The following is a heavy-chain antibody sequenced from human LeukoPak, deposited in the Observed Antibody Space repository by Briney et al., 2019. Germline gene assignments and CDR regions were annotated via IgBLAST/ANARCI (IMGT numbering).Heavy chain of an antibody. J-gene: IGHJ4*02. CDR2: IRRTGGST. CDR1: GFTFSSYA. CDR3: ANTDYYDTSALDY. D-gene: IGHD3-22*01. Sequence: GGSLRLSCAASGFTFSSYAMSWVRQAPGKGLEWVSAIRRTGGSTYYADSVKGRFTISRDNSRNTLYLQMNSLRAEDTAVYYCANTDYYDTSALDYWGQGTLVTVSS. V-gene: IGHV3-23*01.